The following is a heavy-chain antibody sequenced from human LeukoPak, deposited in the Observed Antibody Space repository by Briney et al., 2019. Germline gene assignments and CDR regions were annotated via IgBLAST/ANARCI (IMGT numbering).Heavy chain of an antibody. CDR1: GFTVSSKY. CDR3: ARLFLNDYGDFGFDY. J-gene: IGHJ4*02. V-gene: IGHV3-53*01. CDR2: LYGGGTT. Sequence: GGSLRLSCAASGFTVSSKYMTWVRQAPGKGLEWVSVLYGGGTTYYADSVKGRFTISRDSSKNTLYLQMNNLRADDTAVYYCARLFLNDYGDFGFDYWGQGTLVTVSS. D-gene: IGHD4-17*01.